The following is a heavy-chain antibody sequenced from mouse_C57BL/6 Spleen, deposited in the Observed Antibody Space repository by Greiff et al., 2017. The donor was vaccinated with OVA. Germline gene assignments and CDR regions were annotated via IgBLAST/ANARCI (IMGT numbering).Heavy chain of an antibody. CDR1: GYTFTSYW. D-gene: IGHD1-1*01. J-gene: IGHJ4*01. CDR2: IDPSDSYT. CDR3: ASDYYGSSL. V-gene: IGHV1-50*01. Sequence: QVQLQQPGAELVKPGASVKLSCKASGYTFTSYWMQWVKQRPGQGLEWIGEIDPSDSYTNYNQKFKGKATLTVDTSSSTAYMQLSSLTSEDSAVYYCASDYYGSSLWGQGTSVTVSS.